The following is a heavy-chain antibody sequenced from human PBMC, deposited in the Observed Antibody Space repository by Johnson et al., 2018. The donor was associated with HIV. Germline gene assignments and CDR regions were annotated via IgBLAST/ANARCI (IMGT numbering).Heavy chain of an antibody. CDR3: ARDEPTDDAFDI. CDR1: GFTFSSYA. Sequence: VQLVESGGDWVQPGGSLRLSCAASGFTFSSYAMHWVRQAPGKGLEYVSAISSNGGSTYYANSVKGRFTISRDNSKNTLYLQMGSLRSEDMAVYYCARDEPTDDAFDIWGQGTMVTVSS. CDR2: ISSNGGST. J-gene: IGHJ3*02. V-gene: IGHV3-64*01.